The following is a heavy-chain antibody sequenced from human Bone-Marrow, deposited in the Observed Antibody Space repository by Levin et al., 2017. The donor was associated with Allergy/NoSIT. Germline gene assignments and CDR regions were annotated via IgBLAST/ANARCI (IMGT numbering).Heavy chain of an antibody. D-gene: IGHD4-17*01. CDR1: GYTFTGYY. CDR2: INPNSGGT. V-gene: IGHV1-2*06. J-gene: IGHJ5*02. CDR3: ARSSGDGRYGDYPDATMNWFEP. Sequence: GGSLRLSCKASGYTFTGYYMHWVRQAPGQGLEWMGRINPNSGGTNYAQKFQGRVTMTRDTSISTAYMELSRLRSDDTAVYYCARSSGDGRYGDYPDATMNWFEPWGQGTLVTVSS.